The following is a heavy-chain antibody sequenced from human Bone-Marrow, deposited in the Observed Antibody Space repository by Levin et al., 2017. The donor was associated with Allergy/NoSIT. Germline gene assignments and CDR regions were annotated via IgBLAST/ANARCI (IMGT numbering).Heavy chain of an antibody. J-gene: IGHJ4*02. V-gene: IGHV3-53*01. Sequence: EASVKVSCAVSGFTVGNNYMHWVRQAPGKGLEWVCLIYSRGGTAYADSVKGRFTISRDSSQNMVYLQMSRLRVEDTAFYYCAARNVQWPQWGRGALVTVSS. CDR2: IYSRGGT. D-gene: IGHD6-19*01. CDR3: AARNVQWPQ. CDR1: GFTVGNNY.